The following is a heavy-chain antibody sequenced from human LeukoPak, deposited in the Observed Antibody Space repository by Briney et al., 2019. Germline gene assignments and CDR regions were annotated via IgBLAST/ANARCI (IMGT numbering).Heavy chain of an antibody. CDR3: ATRGLPFGGVIGAFDI. Sequence: ASVTVSCKVSGYTLTELSMHWVRQAPGKGLEWMGGFDPEDGETIYAHKFQGRVTMTEDTSTDTAYMELSSLRSEDTAVYYCATRGLPFGGVIGAFDIWGQGTMVTVSS. D-gene: IGHD3-16*01. CDR1: GYTLTELS. J-gene: IGHJ3*02. CDR2: FDPEDGET. V-gene: IGHV1-24*01.